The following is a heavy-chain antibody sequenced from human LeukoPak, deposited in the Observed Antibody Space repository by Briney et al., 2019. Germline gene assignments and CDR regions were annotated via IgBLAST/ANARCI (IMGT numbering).Heavy chain of an antibody. CDR2: INHSGST. CDR3: ARSVRVIVVVPAAYYGMDV. V-gene: IGHV4-34*01. J-gene: IGHJ6*02. CDR1: GGSFSGYY. Sequence: SKTLSLTCAVYGGSFSGYYWSCIRQPPGKGLEWIGEINHSGSTNYNPSLKSRVTISVDTSKNQFSLKLSSVTAADTAVYYCARSVRVIVVVPAAYYGMDVWGQGTTVTVSS. D-gene: IGHD2-2*01.